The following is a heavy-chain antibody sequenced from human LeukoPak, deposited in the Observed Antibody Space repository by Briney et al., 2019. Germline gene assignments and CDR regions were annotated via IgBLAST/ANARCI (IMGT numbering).Heavy chain of an antibody. V-gene: IGHV3-23*01. CDR1: GFTFSSYA. CDR3: AKGQGRYSSSLDV. CDR2: ISGSGGST. J-gene: IGHJ4*02. D-gene: IGHD6-13*01. Sequence: SGGSLRLSCAASGFTFSSYAMSWVRQAPGKGLEWFSAISGSGGSTYYADSVKGRFTISRDNAKNSLYLQMNSLRAEDTALYYCAKGQGRYSSSLDVWGQGTLVTVSS.